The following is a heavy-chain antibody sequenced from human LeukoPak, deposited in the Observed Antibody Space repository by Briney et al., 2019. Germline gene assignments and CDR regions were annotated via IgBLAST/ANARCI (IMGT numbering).Heavy chain of an antibody. Sequence: SETLSLTCTVSGGSISSYHWSWIRQPPGKGLEWIGYIYCSGSTNYNPSLKSRVTISVDTTKNQFSLKLSSVTAADTAVYYCARVLEPTSATMVRGVINWFDPWGQGTLVTVSS. D-gene: IGHD3-10*01. CDR2: IYCSGST. V-gene: IGHV4-59*01. CDR3: ARVLEPTSATMVRGVINWFDP. J-gene: IGHJ5*02. CDR1: GGSISSYH.